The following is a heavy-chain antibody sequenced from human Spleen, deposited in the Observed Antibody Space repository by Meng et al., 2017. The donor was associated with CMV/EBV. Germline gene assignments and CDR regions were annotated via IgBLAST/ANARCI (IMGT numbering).Heavy chain of an antibody. J-gene: IGHJ4*02. Sequence: CKGSGYILSTYLLGRVRQMPGKGPEWMGIMYPGDSNTKSSPSFQGQVTISADKSINTAYLQWSSLKASDTAIYYCARQFHFYGSVDYWGQGTLVTVSS. CDR2: MYPGDSNT. CDR3: ARQFHFYGSVDY. V-gene: IGHV5-51*01. D-gene: IGHD3-10*01. CDR1: GYILSTYL.